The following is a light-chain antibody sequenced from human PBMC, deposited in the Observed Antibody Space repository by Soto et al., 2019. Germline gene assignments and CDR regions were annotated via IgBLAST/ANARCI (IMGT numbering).Light chain of an antibody. CDR1: SSDVGGYNY. J-gene: IGLJ1*01. V-gene: IGLV2-8*01. CDR2: EVG. Sequence: QSALTQPPSASGSFGQSVTISCTGTSSDVGGYNYVSWYQQHPGKAPKLMIYEVGERPSGVPDRFSGSKSGNTASLTVSGLQADDEADYYCSSYSGTNYHYVFGTGTKLTVL. CDR3: SSYSGTNYHYV.